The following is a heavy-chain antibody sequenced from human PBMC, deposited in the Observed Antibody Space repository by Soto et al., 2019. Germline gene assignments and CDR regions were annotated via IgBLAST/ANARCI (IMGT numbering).Heavy chain of an antibody. D-gene: IGHD2-2*01. CDR3: ARGCSSTSCYRNWFDP. CDR1: GDTFTGYY. CDR2: INPNSGGT. V-gene: IGHV1-2*02. Sequence: ASVKVSCKASGDTFTGYYMHWVRQAPGQGLEWRGWINPNSGGTNYAQKFQGRGTITRDTSISTAYMELGRLRSDETAVYYCARGCSSTSCYRNWFDPCGQGPLIAVSS. J-gene: IGHJ5*02.